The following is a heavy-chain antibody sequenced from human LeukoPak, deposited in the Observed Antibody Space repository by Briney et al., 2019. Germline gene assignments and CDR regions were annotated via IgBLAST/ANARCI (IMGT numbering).Heavy chain of an antibody. V-gene: IGHV3-53*01. Sequence: GGSLRLSCGASGFTVKNNYMNWVRQAPGKGLEWVSGIYGDGSTYYADSVKGRFTISRDSSKNTLYLQMNSLRAEDTAVYYCARAGGTDYYYYGMDVWGQGTTVTASS. CDR2: IYGDGST. CDR3: ARAGGTDYYYYGMDV. J-gene: IGHJ6*02. CDR1: GFTVKNNY.